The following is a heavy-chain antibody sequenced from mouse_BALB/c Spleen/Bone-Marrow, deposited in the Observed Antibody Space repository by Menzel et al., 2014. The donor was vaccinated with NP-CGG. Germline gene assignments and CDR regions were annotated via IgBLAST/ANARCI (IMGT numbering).Heavy chain of an antibody. CDR3: ARVNPWYFDV. J-gene: IGHJ1*01. Sequence: VQLQQPGAELVKPGASVKLSCTASGFNIKDTYIHWVMQRPEQGLAWIGRIDPASGDTKFDPKFQGKATITADTSSNTACLQVTSLTSEDTAVYYCARVNPWYFDVWGAGTTVTVSS. V-gene: IGHV14-3*02. CDR1: GFNIKDTY. D-gene: IGHD2-2*01. CDR2: IDPASGDT.